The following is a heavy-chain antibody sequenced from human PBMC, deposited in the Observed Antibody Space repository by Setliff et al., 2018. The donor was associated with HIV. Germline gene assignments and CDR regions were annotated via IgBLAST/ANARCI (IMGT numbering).Heavy chain of an antibody. Sequence: RASVKVSCKASGGTFSLYAINWVRQAPGQGLEWMGGINPSGGSTSYAQKFQGRVTMTRDTSTSTVYMELSSLRSEDTAVYYCARAGVVVAATSYYYGMDVWGQGTTVTVSS. J-gene: IGHJ6*02. CDR1: GGTFSLYA. V-gene: IGHV1-46*01. CDR3: ARAGVVVAATSYYYGMDV. D-gene: IGHD2-15*01. CDR2: INPSGGST.